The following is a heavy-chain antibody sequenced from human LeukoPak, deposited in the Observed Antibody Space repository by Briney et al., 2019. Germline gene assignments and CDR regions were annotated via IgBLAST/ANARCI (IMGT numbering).Heavy chain of an antibody. CDR1: GYTFTSYD. V-gene: IGHV1-69*04. CDR3: ARLAAYCSGGSCYYYYGMDV. J-gene: IGHJ6*02. CDR2: IIPILGIA. Sequence: ASVKVSCKASGYTFTSYDINWVRQATGQGLEWMGRIIPILGIANYAQKFQGRVTITADKSTSTAYMELSSLRSEDTAVYYCARLAAYCSGGSCYYYYGMDVWGQGTTVTVSS. D-gene: IGHD2-15*01.